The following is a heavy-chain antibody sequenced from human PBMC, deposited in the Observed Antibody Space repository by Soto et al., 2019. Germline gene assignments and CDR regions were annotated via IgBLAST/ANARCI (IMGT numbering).Heavy chain of an antibody. CDR3: AKTYVAWANFPFGS. J-gene: IGHJ4*02. V-gene: IGHV3-23*04. CDR2: IRDDGVTT. Sequence: EVQLVESGGGLVQPGGSLRLSCTASGFNFNSNVMSWVRQAPGKGLEWLAIIRDDGVTTYYAASVKGRFTISRDNSMNTLYLQMKRLRAEDTAVYYCAKTYVAWANFPFGSWGQGIQVTVSS. CDR1: GFNFNSNV. D-gene: IGHD2-21*01.